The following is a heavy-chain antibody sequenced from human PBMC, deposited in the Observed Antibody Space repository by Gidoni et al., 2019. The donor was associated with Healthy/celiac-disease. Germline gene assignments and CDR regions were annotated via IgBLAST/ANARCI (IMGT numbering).Heavy chain of an antibody. CDR2: ISSSGSTI. CDR1: GFTFSSYE. Sequence: ELQLVESGGGLVQPGGSLRLSCAASGFTFSSYEMNWVRQAPGKGLEWVSYISSSGSTIYYADSVKGRFTISRDNAKNSLYLQMNSLRAEDTAVYYCAREGMIPFDYWGQGTLVTVSS. D-gene: IGHD3-16*01. CDR3: AREGMIPFDY. J-gene: IGHJ4*02. V-gene: IGHV3-48*03.